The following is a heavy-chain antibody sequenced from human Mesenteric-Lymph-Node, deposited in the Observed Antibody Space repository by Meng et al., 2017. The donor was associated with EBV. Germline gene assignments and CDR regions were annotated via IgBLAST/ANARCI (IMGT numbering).Heavy chain of an antibody. CDR1: GYTFNNYG. CDR3: ARAASSSGWYSGFYFDS. CDR2: IIPILGTT. J-gene: IGHJ4*02. V-gene: IGHV1-69*01. D-gene: IGHD6-19*01. Sequence: QVQLEQSGAEVKMXXXXXKXXGXXSGYTFNNYGINWVRQAPGQGLEWMGRIIPILGTTNYAQNFQGRVTITADESTRTAYMELRRLTSEDMAVYYCARAASSSGWYSGFYFDSWGQGTLVTVSS.